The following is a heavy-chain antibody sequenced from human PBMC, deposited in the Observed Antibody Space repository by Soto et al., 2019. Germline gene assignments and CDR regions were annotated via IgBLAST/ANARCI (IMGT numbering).Heavy chain of an antibody. Sequence: SVKVSCKASGGTFSSYAISWVRQAPGQGLEWMGGIIPIFGTANYAQKFQGRVTITADESTSTAYMELSSLRSEDTAVYYCAREAVTMIVSYYYGMDVWGQGTTVTVSS. D-gene: IGHD3-22*01. CDR3: AREAVTMIVSYYYGMDV. J-gene: IGHJ6*02. CDR1: GGTFSSYA. V-gene: IGHV1-69*13. CDR2: IIPIFGTA.